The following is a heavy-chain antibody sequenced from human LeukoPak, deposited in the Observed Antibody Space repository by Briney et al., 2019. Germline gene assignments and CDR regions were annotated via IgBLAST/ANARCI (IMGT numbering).Heavy chain of an antibody. V-gene: IGHV3-66*01. J-gene: IGHJ6*02. D-gene: IGHD1-26*01. CDR1: GLTVTSNY. CDR3: AKDLWIGGTYWGEYSGMDV. CDR2: IYRSGPT. Sequence: GGSLRLSCAASGLTVTSNYMSWVRQAPGKGLEWVSVIYRSGPTYYADSVRGRFTISRDVSRNTLFVQMNSLRAEDTAVYYCAKDLWIGGTYWGEYSGMDVWGQGTTVTVSS.